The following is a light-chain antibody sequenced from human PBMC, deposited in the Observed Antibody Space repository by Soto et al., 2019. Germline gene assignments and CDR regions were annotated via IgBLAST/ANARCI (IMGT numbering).Light chain of an antibody. CDR2: EVT. CDR3: SSYTISNTLPFA. CDR1: RRDVGGYNY. Sequence: QSVLTQPASVSGSPGQSITISCTGTRRDVGGYNYVSWYQQYPGKSPKLLIYEVTHRPSGVSNRFSGSKSGNTASLNISGLQAEDEADYYWSSYTISNTLPFALGTGKKVTV. J-gene: IGLJ1*01. V-gene: IGLV2-14*01.